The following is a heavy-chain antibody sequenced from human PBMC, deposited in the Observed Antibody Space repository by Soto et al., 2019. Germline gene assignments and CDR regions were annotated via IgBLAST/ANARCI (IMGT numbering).Heavy chain of an antibody. CDR3: ARSILN. V-gene: IGHV4-31*03. J-gene: IGHJ4*02. D-gene: IGHD2-8*02. CDR1: GGSISSGGYY. Sequence: QVQLQGSGPGLVKPSQTLSLTCTVSGGSISSGGYYWNWIRQHPGKGLEWIGYIYYSGSTYYTSSLKSRVSISVDTSKNQCSLKLSSVTAADTAVYYCARSILNWGQGTLVTVSS. CDR2: IYYSGST.